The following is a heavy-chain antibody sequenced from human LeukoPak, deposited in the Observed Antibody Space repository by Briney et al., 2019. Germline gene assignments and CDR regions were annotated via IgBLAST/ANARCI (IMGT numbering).Heavy chain of an antibody. CDR3: ARVPADFWSGYLGFDP. Sequence: ASVKVSCKASGYTFSGYYMHWVRQAPGQGLEWMGIINPSGGSTSYAQKFQGRVTMTRDMSTSTVYMELSSLRSEDTAVYYCARVPADFWSGYLGFDPWGQGTLVTVSS. CDR2: INPSGGST. J-gene: IGHJ5*02. CDR1: GYTFSGYY. D-gene: IGHD3-3*01. V-gene: IGHV1-46*01.